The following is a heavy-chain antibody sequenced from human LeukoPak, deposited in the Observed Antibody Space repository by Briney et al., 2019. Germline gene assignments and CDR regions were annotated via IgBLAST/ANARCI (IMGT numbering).Heavy chain of an antibody. D-gene: IGHD3-10*01. J-gene: IGHJ6*03. CDR2: IYWNDYK. CDR3: ARWTMVRGDDQYYMDV. CDR1: GFSLSTTGVG. Sequence: KESGPTLVKPTQTLTLTCTFSGFSLSTTGVGVGWIRQPPGKALEWLALIYWNDYKRYSPSLKSRLTITMDTSKNQVVLTMTNMDPVDTGTYYCARWTMVRGDDQYYMDVWGKGTTVTISS. V-gene: IGHV2-5*01.